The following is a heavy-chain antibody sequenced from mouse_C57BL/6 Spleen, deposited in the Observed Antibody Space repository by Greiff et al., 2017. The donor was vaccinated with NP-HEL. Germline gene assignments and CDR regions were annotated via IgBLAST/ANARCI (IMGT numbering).Heavy chain of an antibody. CDR1: GYTFTSYW. Sequence: QVQLQQPGAELVKPGASVKLSCKASGYTFTSYWMHWVKQRPGQGLEWIGMIHPNSGSTNYNEKFKSKATLTVDKSSSTAYMQLSSLTSEDSAVYYCANLLWLRSAMDYWGQGTSVTVSS. CDR2: IHPNSGST. D-gene: IGHD2-2*01. J-gene: IGHJ4*01. CDR3: ANLLWLRSAMDY. V-gene: IGHV1-64*01.